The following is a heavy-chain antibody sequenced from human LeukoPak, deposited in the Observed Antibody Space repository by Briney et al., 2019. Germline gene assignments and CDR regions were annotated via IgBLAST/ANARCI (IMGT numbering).Heavy chain of an antibody. V-gene: IGHV4-59*01. CDR1: GGSISSYY. J-gene: IGHJ3*02. CDR2: IYYSGST. D-gene: IGHD3-10*01. Sequence: SETLSLTCTVSGGSISSYYWSWIRQPPGKGLEWIGYIYYSGSTNYNPSLKSRVTISVDTSKNQFSLKLSSVTAADTAVYYCARVPMVRGVINNHAAFDIWGQGTMVTVSS. CDR3: ARVPMVRGVINNHAAFDI.